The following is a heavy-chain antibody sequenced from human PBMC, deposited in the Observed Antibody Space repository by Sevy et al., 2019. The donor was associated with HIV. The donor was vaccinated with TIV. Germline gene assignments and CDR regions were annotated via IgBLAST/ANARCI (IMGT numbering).Heavy chain of an antibody. D-gene: IGHD3-9*01. CDR2: INPSGGRT. J-gene: IGHJ4*02. CDR3: ARDSDSYDILTGYYPFDY. CDR1: GYTFTSYY. Sequence: ASVKVSCKASGYTFTSYYMHWVRQAPGQGLEWMGIINPSGGRTSYAQKFQGRVTMTRDTSTSTVYVELSSLRSEDTAVYYCARDSDSYDILTGYYPFDYWGQGTLVTVSS. V-gene: IGHV1-46*01.